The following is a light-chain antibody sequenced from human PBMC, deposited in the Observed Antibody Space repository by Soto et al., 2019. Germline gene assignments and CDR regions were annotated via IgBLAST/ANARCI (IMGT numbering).Light chain of an antibody. J-gene: IGLJ2*01. CDR2: RDN. V-gene: IGLV1-44*01. CDR3: SAWDDSIFGPV. CDR1: NSNLGSNP. Sequence: QSVLTQPPSASGTPGQRVTISCSGGNSNLGSNPVNWYLHLPGTAPKLLIYRDNQRPSGVPDRFSGSKSGTSASLAISGLQSEDEAEYCSAWDDSIFGPVFGGGTKVTVL.